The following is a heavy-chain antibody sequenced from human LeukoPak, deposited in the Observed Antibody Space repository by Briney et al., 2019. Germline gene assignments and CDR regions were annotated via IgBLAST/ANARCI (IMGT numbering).Heavy chain of an antibody. Sequence: GRSLRLSCAASRFTFSDSAVHWVRQASGKGLEWVGRIRSKANNYATAYAASVKGRFTISRDDSKNTAYLQMNSLKTEDTAVYYCTRHQSRLGDAFDIWGQGTMVTVSS. CDR3: TRHQSRLGDAFDI. J-gene: IGHJ3*02. CDR1: RFTFSDSA. V-gene: IGHV3-73*01. CDR2: IRSKANNYAT.